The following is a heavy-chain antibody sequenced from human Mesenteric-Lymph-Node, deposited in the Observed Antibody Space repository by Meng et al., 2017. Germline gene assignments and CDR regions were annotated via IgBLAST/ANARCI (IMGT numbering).Heavy chain of an antibody. Sequence: GESLKISCAASGFTFSSYSMHWLRQAPGKGLVWVSRINSDGSSTSYADSVKGRFTISRDNAKNTLYLQMNSLRAEDTAVYYCAREIASCSSTRCTGGYYGMDVWGQGTTVTVSS. CDR1: GFTFSSYS. V-gene: IGHV3-74*01. J-gene: IGHJ6*02. CDR3: AREIASCSSTRCTGGYYGMDV. D-gene: IGHD2-2*01. CDR2: INSDGSST.